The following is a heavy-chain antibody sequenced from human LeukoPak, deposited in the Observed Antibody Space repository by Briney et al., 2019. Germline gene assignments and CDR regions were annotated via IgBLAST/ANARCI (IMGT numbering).Heavy chain of an antibody. J-gene: IGHJ4*02. V-gene: IGHV3-30-3*01. Sequence: GGSLRLSCAASGFTFSSYAIHWVRQAPGKGLEWVAVISYDGSNKYYADSVKGRFTISRDNSKNTLYLQMNSLRAEDTAVYYCARDRFIFYYDSSGSRGLDYWGQGTLVTVSS. CDR3: ARDRFIFYYDSSGSRGLDY. CDR2: ISYDGSNK. D-gene: IGHD3-22*01. CDR1: GFTFSSYA.